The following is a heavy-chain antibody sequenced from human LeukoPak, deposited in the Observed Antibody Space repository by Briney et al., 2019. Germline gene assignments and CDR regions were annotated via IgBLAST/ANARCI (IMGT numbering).Heavy chain of an antibody. J-gene: IGHJ4*02. CDR3: ARASAYSSSSGVNY. CDR1: GGSFGGYY. V-gene: IGHV4-34*01. D-gene: IGHD6-6*01. Sequence: SETLSLTCAVYGGSFGGYYWTWIRQPPGKGLEWIGQINHSGDTNYNASLKSRVTISVDTSKNQFSLRLSSVTAADTVVYYCARASAYSSSSGVNYWDQGSLVTVSS. CDR2: INHSGDT.